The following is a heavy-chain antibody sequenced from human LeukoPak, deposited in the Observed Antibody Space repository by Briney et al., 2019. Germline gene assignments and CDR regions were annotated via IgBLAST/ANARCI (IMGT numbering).Heavy chain of an antibody. J-gene: IGHJ6*03. CDR2: IRNDGHNK. Sequence: GGSLRLSCAASAFTFSDYGMHWVRQAPGKGLEWVAFIRNDGHNKYYADSVKGRFTISRDNSKNTLYLQMNSLRGEDSAVYFCTKADPRGLYYYYYSYMDVWGKGTTVTVSS. D-gene: IGHD3-10*01. V-gene: IGHV3-30*02. CDR1: AFTFSDYG. CDR3: TKADPRGLYYYYYSYMDV.